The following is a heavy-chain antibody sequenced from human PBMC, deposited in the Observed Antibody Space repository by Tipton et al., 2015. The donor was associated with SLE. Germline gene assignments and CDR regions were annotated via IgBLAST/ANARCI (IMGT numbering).Heavy chain of an antibody. D-gene: IGHD2-8*02. Sequence: TLSLTCIVSGDSISSYFWSWFRQPPGKGLEWIGYIYYSGNTNYNPSLKGRVTISEDTSKNHLSLKLSSVTAADTAVYYCARSGGGPTIWWGQGTLVTVSS. J-gene: IGHJ4*02. CDR1: GDSISSYF. CDR2: IYYSGNT. CDR3: ARSGGGPTIW. V-gene: IGHV4-59*01.